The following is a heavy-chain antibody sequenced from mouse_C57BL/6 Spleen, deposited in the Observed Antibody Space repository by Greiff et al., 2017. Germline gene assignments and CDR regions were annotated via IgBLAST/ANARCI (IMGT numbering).Heavy chain of an antibody. CDR3: ARPLYDYHWYFDV. J-gene: IGHJ1*03. CDR2: ISSGSSTI. CDR1: GFTFSDYG. Sequence: EVNVVESGGGLVKPGGSLKLSCAASGFTFSDYGMHWVRQAPEKGLEWVAYISSGSSTIYYADTVKGRFTFSRDNATTTLYLQMTSLRSEDTAMYYCARPLYDYHWYFDVWGTGATVTVSS. D-gene: IGHD2-4*01. V-gene: IGHV5-17*01.